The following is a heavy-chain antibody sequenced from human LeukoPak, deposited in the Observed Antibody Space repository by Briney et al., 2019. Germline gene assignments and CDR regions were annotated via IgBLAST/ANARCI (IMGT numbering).Heavy chain of an antibody. Sequence: GGSLSLSCAASGFTFSRYAMTWVRQAPGKGLEWVSALSGGGDSTYYADSVQGRFTISRDNSKNTLYLQMNSLRADDTAVYYCAKGPEYCSSTSCPADYWGQGTLVTVSS. J-gene: IGHJ4*02. D-gene: IGHD2-2*01. CDR3: AKGPEYCSSTSCPADY. CDR2: LSGGGDST. CDR1: GFTFSRYA. V-gene: IGHV3-23*01.